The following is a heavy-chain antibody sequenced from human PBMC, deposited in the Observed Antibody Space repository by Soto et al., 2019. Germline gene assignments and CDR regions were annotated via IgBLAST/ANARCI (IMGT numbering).Heavy chain of an antibody. CDR1: GGTFSSYA. J-gene: IGHJ6*02. V-gene: IGHV1-69*13. CDR2: IIPIFGTA. CDR3: ARLSYYYDSSGYENYYYYGMDV. D-gene: IGHD3-22*01. Sequence: ASVKVSCKASGGTFSSYAISWVRQAPGQGLEWMGGIIPIFGTANYAQKFQGRVTITADESTSTAYMELSSLRSEDTAVYYCARLSYYYDSSGYENYYYYGMDVWGQGTTVTVSS.